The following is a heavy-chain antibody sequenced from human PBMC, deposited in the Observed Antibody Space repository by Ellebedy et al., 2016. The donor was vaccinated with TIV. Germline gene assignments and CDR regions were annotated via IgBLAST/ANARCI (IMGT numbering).Heavy chain of an antibody. D-gene: IGHD1-1*01. CDR3: ARKSNQRRVDA. CDR2: INYSENT. J-gene: IGHJ5*02. CDR1: GGSISSSSYY. Sequence: MPSETLSLTCTVSGGSISSSSYYWGWIRQPPGKGLEWIGSINYSENTYYNPSLKSRVTVSVDTSKNQFSLKLSSVTAADTSVYYCARKSNQRRVDAWGQGTLVTVSS. V-gene: IGHV4-39*01.